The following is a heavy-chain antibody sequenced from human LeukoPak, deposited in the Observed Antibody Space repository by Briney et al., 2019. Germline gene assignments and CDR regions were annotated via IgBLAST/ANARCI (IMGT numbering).Heavy chain of an antibody. D-gene: IGHD6-6*01. Sequence: ASVKVSCKASGYTITGYYMHWVRQAPGQGLEWMGWINPNSGGTNYAQKLQGRVTMTRDTSISTAYMELSRLRSDDTAVYYCASIAARLYYFDYWGQGTLVTVSS. CDR1: GYTITGYY. J-gene: IGHJ4*02. CDR3: ASIAARLYYFDY. V-gene: IGHV1-2*02. CDR2: INPNSGGT.